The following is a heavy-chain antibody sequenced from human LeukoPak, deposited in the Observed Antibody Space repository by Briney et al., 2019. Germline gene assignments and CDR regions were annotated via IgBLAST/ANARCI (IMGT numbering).Heavy chain of an antibody. CDR1: GFTFSSYA. D-gene: IGHD6-19*01. Sequence: PGGSLRLSCAASGFTFSSYAMSWVRQAPGKGLEWVGRIKSKTDGGTTDYAAPVKGRFTISRDDSKNTLYLQMNSLKTEDTAVYYCTTDNPHGWATWMENAFDIWGQGTMVTVSS. V-gene: IGHV3-15*01. J-gene: IGHJ3*02. CDR3: TTDNPHGWATWMENAFDI. CDR2: IKSKTDGGTT.